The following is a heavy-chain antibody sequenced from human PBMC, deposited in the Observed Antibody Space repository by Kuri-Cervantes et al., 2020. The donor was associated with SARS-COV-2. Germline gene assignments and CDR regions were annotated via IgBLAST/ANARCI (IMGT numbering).Heavy chain of an antibody. CDR2: IYHSGST. J-gene: IGHJ5*02. V-gene: IGHV4-38-2*01. Sequence: GSLRLSCAVSGYSISSGYYWGWIRQPPGKGLEWIGSIYHSGSTYYNPSLKSRVTISVDTSKNQFSLKLTSVTAADTAVYYCARVTDYDFWTGRNWFDPWGQGTLVTVSS. CDR1: GYSISSGYY. D-gene: IGHD3-3*01. CDR3: ARVTDYDFWTGRNWFDP.